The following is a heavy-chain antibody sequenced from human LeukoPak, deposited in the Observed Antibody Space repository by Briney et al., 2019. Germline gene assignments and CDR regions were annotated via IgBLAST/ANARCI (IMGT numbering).Heavy chain of an antibody. J-gene: IGHJ4*02. CDR1: GFTFADYA. Sequence: GRSLRLACAASGFTFADYAIDWVRQAPGGGLGSVSGIIWNSGSIGYADSVKVRFTISRDNAKNSLYLQMNSLRAEDRALYYCAKAPLLHEWLVPYYFDYWGQGTLVTVSS. CDR2: IIWNSGSI. D-gene: IGHD6-19*01. V-gene: IGHV3-9*01. CDR3: AKAPLLHEWLVPYYFDY.